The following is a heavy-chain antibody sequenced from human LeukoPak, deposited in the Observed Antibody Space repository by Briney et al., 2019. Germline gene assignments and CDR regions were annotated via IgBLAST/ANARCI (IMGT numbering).Heavy chain of an antibody. D-gene: IGHD2-15*01. V-gene: IGHV3-11*04. Sequence: PGGSLRLSCAASGFTFSDYYMSWIRQAPGKGLEWVSYISSSGSTIYYADSVKGRFTISRDNAKNSLYLQMNSPRAEDTAVYYCAREKRYCSGGSCYHDAFDIWGQGTMVTVSS. CDR2: ISSSGSTI. CDR1: GFTFSDYY. CDR3: AREKRYCSGGSCYHDAFDI. J-gene: IGHJ3*02.